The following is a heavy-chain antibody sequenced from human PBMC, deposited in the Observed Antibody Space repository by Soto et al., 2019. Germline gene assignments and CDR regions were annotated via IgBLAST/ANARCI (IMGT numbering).Heavy chain of an antibody. CDR1: GFTFSDYA. V-gene: IGHV3-23*01. CDR3: AREDSGWYGEFFQR. Sequence: LRLSCAASGFTFSDYAMAWVRQAPGKGLEWVSKIGGRDGSTDYADAVKGRFTISRDNTKNTLHLQMSSLRAEDTALYYCAREDSGWYGEFFQRCGQGTLVTVSS. CDR2: IGGRDGST. D-gene: IGHD6-19*01. J-gene: IGHJ1*01.